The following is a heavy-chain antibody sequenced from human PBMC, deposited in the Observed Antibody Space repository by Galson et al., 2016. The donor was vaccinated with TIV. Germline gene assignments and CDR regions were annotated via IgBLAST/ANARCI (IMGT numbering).Heavy chain of an antibody. CDR2: IWYDGTNT. J-gene: IGHJ4*02. V-gene: IGHV3-33*01. D-gene: IGHD4-23*01. CDR1: GFTFSSFG. CDR3: ARAPDYGGNFGGTGETHSYYFHY. Sequence: SLRLSCAASGFTFSSFGMHWVRQAPGKGLEWVALIWYDGTNTYYADSVKGRFTISSDNSKNTLFVQMNSLRAEDTAVYYCARAPDYGGNFGGTGETHSYYFHYWGQGTLVTVSS.